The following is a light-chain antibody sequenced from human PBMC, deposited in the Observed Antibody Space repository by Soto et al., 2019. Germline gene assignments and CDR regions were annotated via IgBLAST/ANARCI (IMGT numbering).Light chain of an antibody. Sequence: QSALTQPASVSGSPGQSVTISCTGTSSDVGGSNYVSWYQQHPGKAPKLMIYDVSDRPSGVSNRFSGSKSGNTASLTISGLKAEDEADYYCCSYTSSTVFGGGTKLTVL. CDR1: SSDVGGSNY. V-gene: IGLV2-14*03. J-gene: IGLJ2*01. CDR3: CSYTSSTV. CDR2: DVS.